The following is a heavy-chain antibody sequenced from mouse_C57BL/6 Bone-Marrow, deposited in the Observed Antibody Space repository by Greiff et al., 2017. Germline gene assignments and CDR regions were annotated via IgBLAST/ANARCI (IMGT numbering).Heavy chain of an antibody. V-gene: IGHV1-81*01. CDR3: ARLGIYYDYDWYFDV. J-gene: IGHJ1*03. CDR2: IYPRSGNT. D-gene: IGHD2-4*01. CDR1: GYTFTSYG. Sequence: QVQLQQSGAELARPGASVKLSCKASGYTFTSYGISWVKQRPGQGLEWIGEIYPRSGNTYYNEKFKGKATLTADKSSSTAYMELRSLTSEDSAVYFYARLGIYYDYDWYFDVWGKGTTVTVSS.